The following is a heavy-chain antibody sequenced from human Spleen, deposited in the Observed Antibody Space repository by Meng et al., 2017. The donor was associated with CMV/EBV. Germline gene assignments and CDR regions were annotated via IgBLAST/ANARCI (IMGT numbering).Heavy chain of an antibody. D-gene: IGHD3-10*01. Sequence: GESLKISCAASGFTFSSYSMNWVRQAPGKGLEWVSVVRSDGIDTYYADSVKGRFTISRDNAKKSLNLQMNSLRAEDTAVYYCARDRTGSGSNSDYWGQGTLVTVSS. CDR2: VRSDGIDT. CDR3: ARDRTGSGSNSDY. V-gene: IGHV3-21*01. J-gene: IGHJ4*02. CDR1: GFTFSSYS.